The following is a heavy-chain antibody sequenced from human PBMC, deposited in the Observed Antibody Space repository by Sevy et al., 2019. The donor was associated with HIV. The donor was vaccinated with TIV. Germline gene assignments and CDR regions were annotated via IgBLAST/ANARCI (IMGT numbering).Heavy chain of an antibody. CDR2: ISSSGSTI. J-gene: IGHJ4*02. CDR1: GFTFSSYE. Sequence: GGSLRLSCAASGFTFSSYEMNWVRQAPGKGLEWVSYISSSGSTIYYADSVKGRFTISRDNAKNSLYLQMNSLRAEDTAVYYCARGSRGYSGYDSGILDYWGQGTLVTVSS. CDR3: ARGSRGYSGYDSGILDY. D-gene: IGHD5-12*01. V-gene: IGHV3-48*03.